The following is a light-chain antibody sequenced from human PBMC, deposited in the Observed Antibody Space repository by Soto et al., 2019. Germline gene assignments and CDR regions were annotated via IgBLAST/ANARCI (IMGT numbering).Light chain of an antibody. Sequence: EIVMTQSPATLSVSPGERVTLSCRASQSVTTNLAWYQQKPGQAPRLLIYGASTRASVIPARFSGRGSGTEFTLTISRLEPEDFAVYYCQQYGSSGTFGQGTKVDIK. CDR3: QQYGSSGT. CDR1: QSVTTN. V-gene: IGKV3-15*01. CDR2: GAS. J-gene: IGKJ1*01.